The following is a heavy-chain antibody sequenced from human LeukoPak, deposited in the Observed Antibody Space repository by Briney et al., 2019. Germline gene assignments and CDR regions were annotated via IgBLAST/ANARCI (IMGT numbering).Heavy chain of an antibody. D-gene: IGHD3-10*01. CDR3: ASGLVPDY. V-gene: IGHV4-34*01. CDR1: GGSFSGYY. Sequence: SEILSLTCAVYGGSFSGYYWSWIRQPPGKGLEWIGEINHSGSTNYNPSLKSRVTISVDASKNQFSLKLSSVTAADTAVYYCASGLVPDYWGQETLVTVSS. J-gene: IGHJ4*02. CDR2: INHSGST.